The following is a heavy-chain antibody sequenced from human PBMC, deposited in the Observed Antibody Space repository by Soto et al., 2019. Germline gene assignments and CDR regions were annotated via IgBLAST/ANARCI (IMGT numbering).Heavy chain of an antibody. CDR3: TAAVHESYFDCLLATPSDAFEI. V-gene: IGHV3-15*01. Sequence: EVQLVESGGGLVKPGGSLRLSCAASGFTFSNAWMSWVRQAPGKGLEWVGRIKSKTDGGTTDYAAPVKGRFTISRDDTNNTLYLQTNSLKTEHTAVYYCTAAVHESYFDCLLATPSDAFEIWGQGTMVTVSS. D-gene: IGHD3-9*01. CDR1: GFTFSNAW. CDR2: IKSKTDGGTT. J-gene: IGHJ3*02.